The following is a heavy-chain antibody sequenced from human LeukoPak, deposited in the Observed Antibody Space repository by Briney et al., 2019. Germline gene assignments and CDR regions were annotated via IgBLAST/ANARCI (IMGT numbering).Heavy chain of an antibody. Sequence: ASVKVSCKASGYTFTGYYMHWVRQAPGQGLEWMGWINPNSGGTNYAQKFQGRVTMTRDTSISTAYMELSRLRSVDTAVYYCARVWFGELHSIDYYYYGMDVWGQGTTVTVSS. CDR2: INPNSGGT. CDR1: GYTFTGYY. J-gene: IGHJ6*02. V-gene: IGHV1-2*02. D-gene: IGHD3-10*01. CDR3: ARVWFGELHSIDYYYYGMDV.